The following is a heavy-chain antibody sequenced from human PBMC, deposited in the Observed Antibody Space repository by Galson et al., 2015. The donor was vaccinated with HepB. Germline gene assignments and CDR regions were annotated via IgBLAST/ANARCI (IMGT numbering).Heavy chain of an antibody. Sequence: CAISGDSVSSNSTAWNWIRQSPSSGLEWLGKTFYMSKWYHESAVSVRSRITFYPDTSKNQLSLQLKSVTPEDTAVYYCTRGILASGNDHWGQGTLVTVSS. J-gene: IGHJ5*02. CDR2: TFYMSKWYH. CDR3: TRGILASGNDH. D-gene: IGHD6-13*01. CDR1: GDSVSSNSTA. V-gene: IGHV6-1*01.